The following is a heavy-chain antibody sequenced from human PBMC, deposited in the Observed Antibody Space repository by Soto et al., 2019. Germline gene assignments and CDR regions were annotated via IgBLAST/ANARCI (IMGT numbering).Heavy chain of an antibody. Sequence: GGSLRLSCTVSGFAFNNYGINWVRQAPGKGLEWVSSISKSDYTYYSDSVKGRFTISRDNAKNSVSLQMNTLRVEDTAVYFCAREDSIIIPDVSDFWGQGTLVTVSS. CDR1: GFAFNNYG. CDR3: AREDSIIIPDVSDF. V-gene: IGHV3-21*01. J-gene: IGHJ4*02. D-gene: IGHD3-16*02. CDR2: ISKSDYT.